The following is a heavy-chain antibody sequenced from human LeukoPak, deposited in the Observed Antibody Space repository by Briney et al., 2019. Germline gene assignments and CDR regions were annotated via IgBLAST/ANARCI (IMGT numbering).Heavy chain of an antibody. CDR1: GGSFSGYY. CDR3: ATFSSWYLDY. CDR2: INHSGST. D-gene: IGHD6-13*01. V-gene: IGHV4-34*01. Sequence: SETLSLTCAVYGGSFSGYYWSWIRQPPGKGLEWIGEINHSGSTNYNPSLKSRVTISVDTSKNQFSLKLSSVAAADTAVYYCATFSSWYLDYWGQGTLVTVPS. J-gene: IGHJ4*02.